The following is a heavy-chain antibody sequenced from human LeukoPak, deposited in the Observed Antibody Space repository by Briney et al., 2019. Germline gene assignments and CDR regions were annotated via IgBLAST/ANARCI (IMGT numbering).Heavy chain of an antibody. CDR3: ARGRTHYYYYMDV. J-gene: IGHJ6*03. V-gene: IGHV4-4*02. CDR1: GDSISSNYW. Sequence: PSETLSLTCAVSGDSISSNYWWSWVRQPPGKGLEWIGEIYHSGSSNYNPSLKSRVTISLDKSKNQFYLRLSSVTAADTAVYYCARGRTHYYYYMDVWGKGTTVTVSS. CDR2: IYHSGSS. D-gene: IGHD2-15*01.